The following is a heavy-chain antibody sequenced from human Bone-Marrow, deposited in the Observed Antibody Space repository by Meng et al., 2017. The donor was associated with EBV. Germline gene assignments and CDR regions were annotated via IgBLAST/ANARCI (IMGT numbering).Heavy chain of an antibody. J-gene: IGHJ4*02. Sequence: QVPLVQSGAEVKKPGASGKVSCKASVYTFISYYIHWVRQAPGQGLEWMGWINPNNGDTKFAQKFQGRVTLTRDTSIRTAYMDLNRLGSDDTAVYYCARVSAGGIAVAGPAGGFDYWGQGTLVTVSS. D-gene: IGHD6-19*01. CDR3: ARVSAGGIAVAGPAGGFDY. CDR1: VYTFISYY. CDR2: INPNNGDT. V-gene: IGHV1-2*02.